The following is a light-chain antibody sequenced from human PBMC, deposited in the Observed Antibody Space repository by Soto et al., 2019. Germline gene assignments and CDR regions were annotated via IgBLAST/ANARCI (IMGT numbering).Light chain of an antibody. J-gene: IGLJ1*01. CDR2: EVS. Sequence: QSVLTQPASVSGSPGQSITISCTGTSSDVGSYNLVSWYQQHTGKAPKLMTYEVSKRPSGVSNRFSGSKSGNTASLTISGLQSEYEADYYCCSYAGSSTLYVFGTGTKVTVL. CDR3: CSYAGSSTLYV. V-gene: IGLV2-23*02. CDR1: SSDVGSYNL.